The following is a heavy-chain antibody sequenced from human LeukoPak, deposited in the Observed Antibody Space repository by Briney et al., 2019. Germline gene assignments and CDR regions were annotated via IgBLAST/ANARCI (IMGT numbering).Heavy chain of an antibody. D-gene: IGHD3-3*01. CDR2: INHSGST. J-gene: IGHJ6*03. V-gene: IGHV4-34*01. Sequence: PSETLSLTCAVYGGSFSGYYWSWIRQPPGKGLEWIGEINHSGSTNYNPSLKSRVTISVDTSKNQFSLKLSSVTAADTAVYYCARGARITIFGVARSYYYYYYYMDVWGKGTTVTVSS. CDR3: ARGARITIFGVARSYYYYYYYMDV. CDR1: GGSFSGYY.